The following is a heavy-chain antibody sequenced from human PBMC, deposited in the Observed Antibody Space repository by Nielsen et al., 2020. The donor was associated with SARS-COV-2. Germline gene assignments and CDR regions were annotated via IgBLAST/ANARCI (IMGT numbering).Heavy chain of an antibody. CDR1: GYTFASYG. D-gene: IGHD6-19*01. CDR3: ASTMTPGIAVANY. J-gene: IGHJ4*02. V-gene: IGHV1-18*04. CDR2: ISGHNGVT. Sequence: ASVKVSCKTSGYTFASYGVTWVRQAPGQGPEWMGWISGHNGVTNDAQKFQGRVTMTIDTSTTTAYLEMRSLRSDDTAVYYCASTMTPGIAVANYWGQGTLVTVSS.